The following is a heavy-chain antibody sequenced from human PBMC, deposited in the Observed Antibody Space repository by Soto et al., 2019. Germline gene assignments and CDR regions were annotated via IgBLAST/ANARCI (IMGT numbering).Heavy chain of an antibody. V-gene: IGHV1-3*05. CDR2: INAGNGNT. CDR3: ARDPAYGDYGTSPADDY. Sequence: QVQLVQSGAEEKKPGASVKVSCKASGYTFTSYAMHWVRQAPGQRLEWMGWINAGNGNTKYSQKFQGRVTITRDTSASTAYMELSSLSSEDTAVYYCARDPAYGDYGTSPADDYWGQGTLVTVSS. J-gene: IGHJ4*02. D-gene: IGHD4-17*01. CDR1: GYTFTSYA.